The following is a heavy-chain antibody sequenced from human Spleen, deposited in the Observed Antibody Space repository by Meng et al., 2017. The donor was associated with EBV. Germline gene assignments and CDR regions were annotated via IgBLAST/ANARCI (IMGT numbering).Heavy chain of an antibody. CDR2: INHSGNT. V-gene: IGHV4-34*01. D-gene: IGHD2-8*02. CDR1: GGPFDGYS. Sequence: QVESKQWGAGLLKPSETLSLTGYVYGGPFDGYSWTWIRQPPGKGLEWIGEINHSGNTNYNPSLKSRVTISVDTSKRQFSLKLTSMTAADTAVYYCATWWGKGYYWGQETLVTVSS. J-gene: IGHJ4*02. CDR3: ATWWGKGYY.